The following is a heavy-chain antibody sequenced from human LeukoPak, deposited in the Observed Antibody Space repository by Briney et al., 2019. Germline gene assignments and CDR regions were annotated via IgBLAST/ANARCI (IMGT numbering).Heavy chain of an antibody. Sequence: PSETLSLTCTVSGGSISSSSYYWGWIRQPPGKGLEWIGSIYYSGSTYYNPSLKSRVTISVDTSKNQFSLKLSSVTAADTAVYYCARQPPVVRFLEWSYYFDYWGQGTLVTVSS. CDR3: ARQPPVVRFLEWSYYFDY. D-gene: IGHD3-3*01. J-gene: IGHJ4*02. CDR2: IYYSGST. CDR1: GGSISSSSYY. V-gene: IGHV4-39*01.